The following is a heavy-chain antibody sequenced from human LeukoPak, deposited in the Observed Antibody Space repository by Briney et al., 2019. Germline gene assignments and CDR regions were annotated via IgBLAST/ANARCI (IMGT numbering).Heavy chain of an antibody. CDR3: AKDRSANYYGSGGGPFDY. V-gene: IGHV3-9*03. D-gene: IGHD3-10*01. CDR2: ISWNSGSI. CDR1: GFTFDDYA. J-gene: IGHJ4*02. Sequence: PGRSLRLSCAASGFTFDDYAMHWVWQAPGKGLEWVSGISWNSGSIGYADSVKGRFTISRDNAKNSLYLQMNSLRAEDMALYYCAKDRSANYYGSGGGPFDYWGQGTLVTVSS.